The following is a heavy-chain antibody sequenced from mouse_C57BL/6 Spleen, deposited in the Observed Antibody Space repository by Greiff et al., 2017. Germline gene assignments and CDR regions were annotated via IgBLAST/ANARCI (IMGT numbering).Heavy chain of an antibody. CDR3: ARGEVTNYYFDY. CDR1: GYAFTNYL. Sequence: QVHVKQSGAELVRPGTSVKVSCKASGYAFTNYLIEWVKQRPGQGLEWIGVINPGSGGTNYNEKFKGKATLTADKSSSTAYMQLSSLTSEDSAVYFCARGEVTNYYFDYWGQGTTLTVSS. V-gene: IGHV1-54*01. CDR2: INPGSGGT. J-gene: IGHJ2*01. D-gene: IGHD2-2*01.